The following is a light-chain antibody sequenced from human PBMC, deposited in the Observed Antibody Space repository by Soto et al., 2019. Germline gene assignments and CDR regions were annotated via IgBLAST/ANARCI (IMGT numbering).Light chain of an antibody. CDR2: DAS. V-gene: IGKV3D-20*02. CDR1: QSVSNNY. J-gene: IGKJ1*01. CDR3: QERTGWPPWS. Sequence: EIVLTQSPGTPSLSPGERATLSCRASQSVSNNYLAWYQQKVGQAPRLLIYDASNRATGVPDRFSGSGSGTDFTLTISSLEPEDFAVYYCQERTGWPPWSFGQGTKVDIK.